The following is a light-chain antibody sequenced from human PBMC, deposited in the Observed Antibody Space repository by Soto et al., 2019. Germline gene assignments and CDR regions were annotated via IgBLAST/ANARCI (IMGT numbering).Light chain of an antibody. CDR1: SSDVGGYNY. J-gene: IGLJ2*01. CDR3: SSSRSGSTVV. CDR2: EVS. Sequence: QSALPKHASVSGSPGQSINISCSGTSSDVGGYNYVSWYQQHPGKAPKLMIYEVSNRPSGVSNRFSGSKSGNTASLTISGLQAEDEADYYCSSSRSGSTVVFGRGTMLTVL. V-gene: IGLV2-14*01.